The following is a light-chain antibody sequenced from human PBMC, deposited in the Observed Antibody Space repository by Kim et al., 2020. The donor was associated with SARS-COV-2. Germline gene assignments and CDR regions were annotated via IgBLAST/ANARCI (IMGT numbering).Light chain of an antibody. Sequence: DIQMTQSPSTLSASVGDRVTITCRASQSISNWLAWYQQKAGKAPKLLIYDASSLESGVPSGFSGSGSGTEFTLTISSLQPDDSATYYCQQYNNYTWTFGQGTKVDIK. V-gene: IGKV1-5*01. CDR1: QSISNW. CDR2: DAS. J-gene: IGKJ1*01. CDR3: QQYNNYTWT.